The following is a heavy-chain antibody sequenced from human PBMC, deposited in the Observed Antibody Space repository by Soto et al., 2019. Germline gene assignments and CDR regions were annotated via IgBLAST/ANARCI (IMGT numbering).Heavy chain of an antibody. Sequence: HPGGSLRLSCAAYGFTVSSNYMSWVRQAPGKXLEWVSVIYSGGSTYYADSVKGRFTISRDNSKNTLYLQMNSLRAEDTAVYYCARGATTLSSGYYYYYGMDVWGQGTTVTVSS. J-gene: IGHJ6*02. CDR2: IYSGGST. CDR1: GFTVSSNY. D-gene: IGHD5-12*01. V-gene: IGHV3-53*01. CDR3: ARGATTLSSGYYYYYGMDV.